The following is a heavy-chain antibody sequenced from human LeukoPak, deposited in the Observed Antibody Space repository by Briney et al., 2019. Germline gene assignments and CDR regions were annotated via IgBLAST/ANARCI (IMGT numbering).Heavy chain of an antibody. CDR2: ISSTGSTT. CDR3: ARVLSGTYLDY. Sequence: GGSLRLSCAASGFTFSSYEMNWVRQAPGKGQERVSYISSTGSTTYYADSVKGRFTISRDNAKNSLYLQMNSLRAEDTAVYYCARVLSGTYLDYWGQGTLVTVSS. D-gene: IGHD1-26*01. CDR1: GFTFSSYE. V-gene: IGHV3-48*03. J-gene: IGHJ4*02.